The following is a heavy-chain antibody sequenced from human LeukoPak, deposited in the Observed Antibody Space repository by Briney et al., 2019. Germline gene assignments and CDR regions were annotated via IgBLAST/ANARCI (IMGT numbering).Heavy chain of an antibody. CDR3: AKAPFPPRFGDPNWFDP. CDR2: ISGSGGST. Sequence: GGSLRLSCAASGFTFSSYAMSWVRQAPGKGLEWVSVISGSGGSTYYADSVKGRFTISRDNSKNTLNLQMDSLRAEDTAVYYCAKAPFPPRFGDPNWFDPWGQGTLVTVSS. J-gene: IGHJ5*02. D-gene: IGHD3-10*01. CDR1: GFTFSSYA. V-gene: IGHV3-23*01.